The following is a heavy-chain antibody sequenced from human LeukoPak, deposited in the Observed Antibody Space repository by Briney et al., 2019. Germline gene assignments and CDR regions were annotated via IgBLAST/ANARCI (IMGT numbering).Heavy chain of an antibody. CDR1: GFTFSSYG. Sequence: GRALRLSSAASGFTFSSYGMHWVRKAPGKGLEWVAVISYDGSNKYYAESSKGRLTISRDNTKNSSYLQKKSVRAEDTAVYYCAKDGKQLVRPQPPRREHTPDYWGQGTLVTVSS. CDR3: AKDGKQLVRPQPPRREHTPDY. CDR2: ISYDGSNK. J-gene: IGHJ4*02. D-gene: IGHD6-13*01. V-gene: IGHV3-30*18.